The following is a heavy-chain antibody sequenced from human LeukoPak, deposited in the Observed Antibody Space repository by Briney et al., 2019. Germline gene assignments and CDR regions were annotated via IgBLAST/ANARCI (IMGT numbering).Heavy chain of an antibody. V-gene: IGHV3-23*01. CDR3: ARDYADYVGYFFFDY. CDR2: ISGGGETT. J-gene: IGHJ4*02. CDR1: GFTFNNYA. Sequence: GGSLRLSCAASGFTFNNYAMNWVRQAPGKGLEWVSSISGGGETTYYADSAKGRFTISRDSSQNTLYLQMSSLRAEDTAVYYCARDYADYVGYFFFDYWGQGTLVTVSS. D-gene: IGHD4-17*01.